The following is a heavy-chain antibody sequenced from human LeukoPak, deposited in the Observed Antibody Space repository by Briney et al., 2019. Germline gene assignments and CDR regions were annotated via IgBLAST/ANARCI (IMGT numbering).Heavy chain of an antibody. Sequence: SETLSLTCTVSGGTISSSSYYWGWIRQPPGKGLEWIGSLYYSGSTYYNPSLKSRVTISVDTSKNQFSLKLSSVTAADTAVYYCARSAPAPYDRIDYWGQGTLVTVSS. CDR3: ARSAPAPYDRIDY. D-gene: IGHD3-22*01. V-gene: IGHV4-39*07. CDR2: LYYSGST. J-gene: IGHJ4*02. CDR1: GGTISSSSYY.